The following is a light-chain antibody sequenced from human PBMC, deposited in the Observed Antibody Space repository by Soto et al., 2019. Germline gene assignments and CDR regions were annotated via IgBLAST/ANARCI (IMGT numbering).Light chain of an antibody. V-gene: IGKV1-39*01. Sequence: DIHLTQSQSSLSASVGDRVTITGRASQSIRGALNWYQHQPGKAPILLIYAASNLQGGVPSRFSGSGSGTHFTLTISSLQPEDFATYYCQQSYNIPFTFGPGTKVDIK. J-gene: IGKJ3*01. CDR1: QSIRGA. CDR2: AAS. CDR3: QQSYNIPFT.